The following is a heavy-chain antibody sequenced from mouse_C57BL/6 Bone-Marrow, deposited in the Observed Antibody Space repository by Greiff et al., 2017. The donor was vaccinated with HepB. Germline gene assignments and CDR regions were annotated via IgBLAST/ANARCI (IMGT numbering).Heavy chain of an antibody. Sequence: QVQLQQPGAELVMPGASVKLSCKASGYTFTSYWMHWVKQRPGQGLEWIGEIDPSDSYTNYNQKFKGKSTLTVDKSSSTAYMPLSSLPSEDSSVYYCAKSTMITTEGYWYFDVWGTGTTVTVSS. V-gene: IGHV1-69*01. J-gene: IGHJ1*03. CDR2: IDPSDSYT. CDR1: GYTFTSYW. CDR3: AKSTMITTEGYWYFDV. D-gene: IGHD2-4*01.